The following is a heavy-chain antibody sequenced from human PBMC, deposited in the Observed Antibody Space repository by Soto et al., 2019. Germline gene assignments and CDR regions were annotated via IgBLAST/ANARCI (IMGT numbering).Heavy chain of an antibody. J-gene: IGHJ5*02. CDR3: ARIRRYYDILTGYYGPPGWFDP. Sequence: SGPTLVNPTQTLTLTCTFSAFSLSTGGVGVGWIRQPPGKALEWLALIYWDDDKRYSPSLRSRLTITKDTSKSQVVLTMTNMDPVDTATYYCARIRRYYDILTGYYGPPGWFDPWGQGTLVTVSS. CDR1: AFSLSTGGVG. CDR2: IYWDDDK. D-gene: IGHD3-9*01. V-gene: IGHV2-5*02.